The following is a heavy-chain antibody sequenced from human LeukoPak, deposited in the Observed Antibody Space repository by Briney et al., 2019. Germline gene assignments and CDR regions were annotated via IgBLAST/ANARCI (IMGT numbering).Heavy chain of an antibody. CDR1: GYSSTSYW. Sequence: GESLKISCKGSGYSSTSYWIGWVRQMPGKGLEWMGIIYPGDSDTRYSPSFQGQVTISADKSISTAYLQWSSLKASDTAMYYCATLAVAGKDLGYFDYWGQGTLVTVSS. CDR3: ATLAVAGKDLGYFDY. J-gene: IGHJ4*02. D-gene: IGHD6-19*01. V-gene: IGHV5-51*01. CDR2: IYPGDSDT.